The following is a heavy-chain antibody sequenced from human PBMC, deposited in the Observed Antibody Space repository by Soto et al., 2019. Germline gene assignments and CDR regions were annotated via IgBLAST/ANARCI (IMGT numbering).Heavy chain of an antibody. CDR1: GGSISSGRYY. CDR3: ARVERGTATTVVGAFDM. J-gene: IGHJ3*02. V-gene: IGHV4-34*01. CDR2: VRQSGGT. D-gene: IGHD1-1*01. Sequence: QVQLQQWGAGLLKPSETLSLTCAVYGGSISSGRYYWSWIRQPPGMGLEWIGEVRQSGGTYSNPSLQSRVAISVDTTKTQFSLERGSVTAADTALYYCARVERGTATTVVGAFDMWGPGAIVTVSS.